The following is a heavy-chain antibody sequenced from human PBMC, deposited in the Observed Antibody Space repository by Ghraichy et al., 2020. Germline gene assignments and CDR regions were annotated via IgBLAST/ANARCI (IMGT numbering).Heavy chain of an antibody. D-gene: IGHD2-2*01. CDR3: MVVVGY. CDR2: IRSKANSYAT. V-gene: IGHV3-73*01. J-gene: IGHJ4*02. CDR1: GFTFSGSA. Sequence: GESLNISCAASGFTFSGSAMHWVRQASGKGLEWVGRIRSKANSYATAYAASVKGRFTISRDDSKNTAYLQMNSLKTEDTAVYYCMVVVGYWGQGTLVTDSS.